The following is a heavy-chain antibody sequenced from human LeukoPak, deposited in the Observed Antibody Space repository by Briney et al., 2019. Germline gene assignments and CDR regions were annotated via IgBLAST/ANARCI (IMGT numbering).Heavy chain of an antibody. V-gene: IGHV4-34*01. CDR1: GGSFSGYY. CDR2: INHSGST. CDR3: ARGLYSSGWYPIQYYYYYMDV. J-gene: IGHJ6*03. D-gene: IGHD6-19*01. Sequence: SETLSLTCAVYGGSFSGYYWSWIRQPPGKGLEWIGEINHSGSTNYNPSLKSRVTISVDTSKNQFSLKLSSVTAADTAVYYCARGLYSSGWYPIQYYYYYMDVWGKGTTVTISS.